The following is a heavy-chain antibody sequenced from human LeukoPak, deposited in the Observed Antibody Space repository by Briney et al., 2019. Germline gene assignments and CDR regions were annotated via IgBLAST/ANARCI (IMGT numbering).Heavy chain of an antibody. CDR2: INTNTGNP. Sequence: ASVKVSCKASGYTFTGYAMNWVRQAPGQGLEWMGWINTNTGNPTYAQGFTGRFVFSLDTSVSTAYLQISSLKAEDTAVYYCARDGSGGSSSYSEDYWGQGTLVTVSS. CDR3: ARDGSGGSSSYSEDY. D-gene: IGHD6-6*01. V-gene: IGHV7-4-1*02. CDR1: GYTFTGYA. J-gene: IGHJ4*02.